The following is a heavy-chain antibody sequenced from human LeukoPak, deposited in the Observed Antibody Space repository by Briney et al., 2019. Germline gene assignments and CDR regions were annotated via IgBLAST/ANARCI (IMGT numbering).Heavy chain of an antibody. CDR1: GYTFTSYD. CDR2: MNPNSGNT. J-gene: IGHJ6*03. Sequence: ASVTVSFTASGYTFTSYDINWVRQAPGQGLEWMGWMNPNSGNTGYAQKFQGRVTMTRNTSISTAYMELSSLRSEDTAVYYCARGGRITIFGVARNTGPGARGNYYYYMDVWGKGTTVTVSS. CDR3: ARGGRITIFGVARNTGPGARGNYYYYMDV. V-gene: IGHV1-8*01. D-gene: IGHD3-3*01.